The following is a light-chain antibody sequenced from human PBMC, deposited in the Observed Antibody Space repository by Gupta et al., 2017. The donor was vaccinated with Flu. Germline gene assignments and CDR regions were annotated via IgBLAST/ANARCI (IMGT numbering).Light chain of an antibody. Sequence: DIQMTQSPSTLAASVGDRVTLTCRASQNVNSWLAWYQQRPGKAPTLLIYEASTLHTGVSSRFSGSGSGSEFTLTITSLQPHDLATYYCQQYHMYPKTFGQGTK. V-gene: IGKV1-5*03. CDR2: EAS. CDR3: QQYHMYPKT. CDR1: QNVNSW. J-gene: IGKJ1*01.